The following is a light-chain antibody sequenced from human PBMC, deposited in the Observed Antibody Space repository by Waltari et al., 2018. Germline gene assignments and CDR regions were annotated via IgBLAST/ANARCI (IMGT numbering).Light chain of an antibody. J-gene: IGLJ2*01. V-gene: IGLV2-14*01. Sequence: QSALTQPASVSGSPGQAIIISCTGTGSAVGGYEYVSWYQQYPGKAPRLIIYDVYNRPSGVSNRFSGSKSDNTASLTISGLQAEDESVYYCSSYTSSGVVFGGGTKLTVL. CDR3: SSYTSSGVV. CDR1: GSAVGGYEY. CDR2: DVY.